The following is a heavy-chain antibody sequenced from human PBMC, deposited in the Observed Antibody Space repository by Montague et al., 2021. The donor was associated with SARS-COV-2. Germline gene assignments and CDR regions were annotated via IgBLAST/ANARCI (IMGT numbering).Heavy chain of an antibody. Sequence: SLRLSCAASGFSFNNYAMHWVRQAPGKGLEWVALISYDASNKYYEDSLQGRFTISRDNSKNTLYLQLNSPTSEDTAMYYCARDRPFMSSASSWPSAFDPWGQGTLVTVSS. CDR2: ISYDASNK. CDR1: GFSFNNYA. J-gene: IGHJ5*02. D-gene: IGHD6-13*01. CDR3: ARDRPFMSSASSWPSAFDP. V-gene: IGHV3-30*01.